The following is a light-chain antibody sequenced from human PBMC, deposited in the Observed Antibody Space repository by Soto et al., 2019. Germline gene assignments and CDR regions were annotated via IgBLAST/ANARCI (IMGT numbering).Light chain of an antibody. Sequence: IVFTQSPATLSLSPGERSTLSCRASQSVSSFLAWYPQKPGQAPRLLIFDSSNGTTGNTASFSGSGSGTDFTLTIISLEPEDFAVYYCQQRNSWPPEYTFGQGTKLEIK. CDR3: QQRNSWPPEYT. CDR2: DSS. V-gene: IGKV3-11*01. CDR1: QSVSSF. J-gene: IGKJ2*01.